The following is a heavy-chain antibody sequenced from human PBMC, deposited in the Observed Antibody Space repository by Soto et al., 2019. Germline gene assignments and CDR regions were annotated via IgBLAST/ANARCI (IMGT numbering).Heavy chain of an antibody. CDR1: GGTFSSYA. J-gene: IGHJ5*02. D-gene: IGHD5-18*01. Sequence: QVQLVQSGAEVKKPGSSVKVSCKASGGTFSSYAISWVRQAPGQGLEWMGGIIPIFGTANYAQKFQGRVTITAADSTSTAYMALSRLRSEDTAVYYCASERPPSQLWLRAMSHWFDPWGQGTLVTVSS. CDR3: ASERPPSQLWLRAMSHWFDP. CDR2: IIPIFGTA. V-gene: IGHV1-69*12.